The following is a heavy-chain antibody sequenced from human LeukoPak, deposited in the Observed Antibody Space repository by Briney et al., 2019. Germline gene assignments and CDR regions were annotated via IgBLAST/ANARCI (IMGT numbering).Heavy chain of an antibody. Sequence: GGSLRLSCAASGFTFSNYGMHWVRQAPGKGLEWVAFIRYDGSNKYYADSVKGRFTISRDNSKNTLYLQMDSLRAEDTAVYYCSKDGRGYSGYDLYYLDRWGQGTLVTVSS. CDR2: IRYDGSNK. D-gene: IGHD5-12*01. J-gene: IGHJ4*02. V-gene: IGHV3-30*02. CDR3: SKDGRGYSGYDLYYLDR. CDR1: GFTFSNYG.